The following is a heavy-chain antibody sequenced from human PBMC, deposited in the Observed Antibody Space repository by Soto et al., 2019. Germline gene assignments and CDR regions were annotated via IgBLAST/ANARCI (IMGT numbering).Heavy chain of an antibody. V-gene: IGHV4-59*02. CDR1: GASVTTSY. D-gene: IGHD5-12*01. J-gene: IGHJ4*02. Sequence: QVQLEESGPGLVKPSETLSLACSVSGASVTTSYWNWIRQPPGKTLEWIGHMYYGGNTDYNPSLKGRVSFSVDTSKNQFSLNLPSLTAADTAVYYCATGRGGYATPYWGQGIVVVVSS. CDR3: ATGRGGYATPY. CDR2: MYYGGNT.